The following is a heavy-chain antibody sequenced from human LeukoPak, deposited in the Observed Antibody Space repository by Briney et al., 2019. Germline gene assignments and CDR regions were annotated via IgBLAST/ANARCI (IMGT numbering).Heavy chain of an antibody. CDR1: GFTFSSFD. CDR2: ISGSGFTI. Sequence: PGGSLRLSCAASGFTFSSFDMSWVRQAPGKGLEWVSYISGSGFTIYYADSVKGRFTISRDSAKDSLSLQMNSLRAEDTAVYYCARALSGTYYSFDFWGLGTLVTVSS. V-gene: IGHV3-48*03. J-gene: IGHJ4*02. D-gene: IGHD1-26*01. CDR3: ARALSGTYYSFDF.